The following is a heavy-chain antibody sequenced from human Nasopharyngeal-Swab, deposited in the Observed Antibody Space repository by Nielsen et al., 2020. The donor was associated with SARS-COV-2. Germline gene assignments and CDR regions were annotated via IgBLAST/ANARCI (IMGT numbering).Heavy chain of an antibody. Sequence: ASVKVSCKVFGYTLTELSMHWVRQAPGKGLEWMGGFDPEDGETIYAQKFQGRVTMTEDTSTDTAYMELSSLRSEDTAVYYCATDSPYGSGSYHYYYYYGMDVWGQGTTVTVSS. CDR2: FDPEDGET. V-gene: IGHV1-24*01. CDR1: GYTLTELS. D-gene: IGHD3-10*01. J-gene: IGHJ6*02. CDR3: ATDSPYGSGSYHYYYYYGMDV.